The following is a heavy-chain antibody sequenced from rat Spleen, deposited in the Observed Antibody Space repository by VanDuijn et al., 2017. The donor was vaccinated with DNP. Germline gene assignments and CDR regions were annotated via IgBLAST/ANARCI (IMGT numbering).Heavy chain of an antibody. CDR3: AGQGANLPFDY. J-gene: IGHJ2*01. Sequence: EVQLVESGGGLVQPGRSLKLSCAASGFTFSDYYMAWVRQAPMKGLEWVAYIRYDGGSTYYGDSVKGHFTISRDNAKSRLYLQMNSLKSEDTATYYCAGQGANLPFDYWGQGVMVTVSS. D-gene: IGHD5-1*01. CDR1: GFTFSDYY. V-gene: IGHV5-22*01. CDR2: IRYDGGST.